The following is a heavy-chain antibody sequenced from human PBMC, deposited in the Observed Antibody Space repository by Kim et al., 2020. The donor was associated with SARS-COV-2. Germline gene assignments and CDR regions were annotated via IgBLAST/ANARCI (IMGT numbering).Heavy chain of an antibody. V-gene: IGHV1-69*13. CDR1: GGTFSSYA. J-gene: IGHJ6*02. CDR2: IIPIFGTA. D-gene: IGHD5-18*01. Sequence: VKVSCKASGGTFSSYAISWVRQAPGQGLEWMGGIIPIFGTANYAQKFQGRVTITADESTSTAYMELSSLRSEDTAVYYCARAGGYSYGSYYYYGMDVWGQGTTVTVSS. CDR3: ARAGGYSYGSYYYYGMDV.